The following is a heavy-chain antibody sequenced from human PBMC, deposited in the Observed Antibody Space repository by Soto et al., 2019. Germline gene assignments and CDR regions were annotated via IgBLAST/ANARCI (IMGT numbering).Heavy chain of an antibody. CDR3: AKEQGARPGGGGTEPLDI. J-gene: IGHJ3*02. V-gene: IGHV1-46*03. CDR2: INPNGGST. Sequence: QVQLVQSGAEVKKPGASVKISCEASGYSFTSQYVHWVRQAPGQGLEWMGIINPNGGSTTYAQKFQGKGTRTRDPSQSTSHSELGSPTSGDTAVYYWAKEQGARPGGGGTEPLDIWGQGTMVTVAS. D-gene: IGHD3-16*01. CDR1: GYSFTSQY.